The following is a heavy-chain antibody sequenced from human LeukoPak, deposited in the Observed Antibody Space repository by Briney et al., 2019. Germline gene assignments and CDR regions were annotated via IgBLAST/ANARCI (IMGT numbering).Heavy chain of an antibody. CDR1: GGTFSSYA. J-gene: IGHJ3*02. V-gene: IGHV1-69*13. Sequence: SVKVSCKASGGTFSSYAISWVRQAPGQGLEWMGGITPIFGTANYAQKFQGRVTITADESTSTAYMELSSLRSEDTAVYYCARPRYCSDGSCDDAFDIWGQGTMVTVSS. D-gene: IGHD2-15*01. CDR3: ARPRYCSDGSCDDAFDI. CDR2: ITPIFGTA.